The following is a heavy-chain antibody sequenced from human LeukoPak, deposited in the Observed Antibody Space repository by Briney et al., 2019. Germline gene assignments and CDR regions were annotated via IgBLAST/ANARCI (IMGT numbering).Heavy chain of an antibody. J-gene: IGHJ5*02. CDR3: ARDSPGIATAALSWFDP. CDR2: VYISGST. CDR1: GGSISSGSYY. Sequence: PSETLSLTCTVSGGSISSGSYYWAWIRQPAGKGLEWIGRVYISGSTNYNPSLKRRVTISVDTSKNQFSLRLSSVTAADTAVYYCARDSPGIATAALSWFDPWGQGTLVTVSS. V-gene: IGHV4-61*02. D-gene: IGHD6-13*01.